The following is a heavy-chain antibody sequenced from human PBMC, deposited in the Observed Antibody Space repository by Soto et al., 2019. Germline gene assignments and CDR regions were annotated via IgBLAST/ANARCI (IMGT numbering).Heavy chain of an antibody. CDR3: ASHSYDSSGYYYILDY. Sequence: AGSLRLSCAASGFTVSSNYMSWVRQAPGKGLEWVSVIYSGGTTYYADSVKGRFTISRDNSKNTLYLQMNSLRAEDTAVYYCASHSYDSSGYYYILDYWGQGTLVTVSS. CDR1: GFTVSSNY. J-gene: IGHJ4*02. V-gene: IGHV3-53*01. D-gene: IGHD3-22*01. CDR2: IYSGGTT.